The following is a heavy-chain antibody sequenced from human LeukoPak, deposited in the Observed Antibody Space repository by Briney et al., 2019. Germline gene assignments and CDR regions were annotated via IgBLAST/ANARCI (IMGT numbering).Heavy chain of an antibody. CDR2: IYTSGST. V-gene: IGHV4-4*07. CDR3: ARTPSSSWYDHNWFDP. Sequence: SETLSLTCTVSGGSISSYYRSWIRQPAGKGLEWIGRIYTSGSTNYNPSLKSRVTMSVDTSKNQFSLKLNSVTAADTAVYYCARTPSSSWYDHNWFDPWGQGTLVTVSS. J-gene: IGHJ5*02. D-gene: IGHD6-13*01. CDR1: GGSISSYY.